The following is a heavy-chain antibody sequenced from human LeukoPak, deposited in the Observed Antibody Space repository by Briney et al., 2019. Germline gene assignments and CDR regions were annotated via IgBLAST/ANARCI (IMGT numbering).Heavy chain of an antibody. CDR3: ARVPDWTYVPDY. V-gene: IGHV4-61*02. J-gene: IGHJ4*02. CDR1: GGSISSDRFY. CDR2: IKSSNT. Sequence: SETLSLTCTVSGGSISSDRFYWTWVRQPAGKGLEWIVSIKSSNTNYNPSLKSRVSISLDTSTNQFSLKLSSLTAADTAVYYCARVPDWTYVPDYWGQGTLVTVSS. D-gene: IGHD3-16*01.